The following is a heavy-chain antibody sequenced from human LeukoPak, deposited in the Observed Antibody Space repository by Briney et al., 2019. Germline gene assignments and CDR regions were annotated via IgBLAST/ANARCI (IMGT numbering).Heavy chain of an antibody. J-gene: IGHJ6*01. D-gene: IGHD5-24*01. CDR1: GDSMSGYF. CDR2: IYSSGTT. CDR3: ARDRRDGYNPGDV. V-gene: IGHV4-4*07. Sequence: SETLSLTCTVPGDSMSGYFWAWIRRPAGKGLEWIGRIYSSGTTNYNLSLKSRVTMSLDTSKNQFSLKLSSVTAADTAVYYCARDRRDGYNPGDV.